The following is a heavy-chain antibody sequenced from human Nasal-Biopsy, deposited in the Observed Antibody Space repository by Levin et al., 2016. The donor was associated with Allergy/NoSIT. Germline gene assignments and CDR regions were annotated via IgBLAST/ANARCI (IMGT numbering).Heavy chain of an antibody. V-gene: IGHV3-30*03. CDR1: GFTFSAYP. D-gene: IGHD3-16*01. Sequence: GESLKISCAAYGFTFSAYPFHWVRQAPGKGLEWVAVITQTGNDKYYADSVKGPITVSRMNSRNTLYLHLNSVRLEDSAVYYCARDNSFQYYNYFPFALDVWGQGTTVTVSS. CDR3: ARDNSFQYYNYFPFALDV. CDR2: ITQTGNDK. J-gene: IGHJ6*02.